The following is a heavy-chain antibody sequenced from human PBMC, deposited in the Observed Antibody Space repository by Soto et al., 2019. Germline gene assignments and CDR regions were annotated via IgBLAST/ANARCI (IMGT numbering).Heavy chain of an antibody. D-gene: IGHD1-1*01. CDR3: AARTGTNPGYYYMDV. J-gene: IGHJ6*03. Sequence: GASVKVSCKASGYTFTSYDINWVRQATGQGLEWMGWMNPNSGNTDYAQKFQERVTMTRNTSISTAYMELSSLRSEDTAVYYCAARTGTNPGYYYMDVWGKGATVTVSS. CDR2: MNPNSGNT. CDR1: GYTFTSYD. V-gene: IGHV1-8*01.